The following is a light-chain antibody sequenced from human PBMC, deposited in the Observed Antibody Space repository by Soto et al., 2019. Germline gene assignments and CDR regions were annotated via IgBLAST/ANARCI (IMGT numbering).Light chain of an antibody. V-gene: IGLV2-14*01. J-gene: IGLJ2*01. CDR3: SSYTSSGALGV. CDR1: SSDVGDYNY. Sequence: QSALTQPASVSGSPGQSITISCTGTSSDVGDYNYVSWYQQHPGKAPKLMIYDVTYRPSGVSNRFSGSKSGNTASLTISGLQAEDEAEYYCSSYTSSGALGVFGGGTKLTVL. CDR2: DVT.